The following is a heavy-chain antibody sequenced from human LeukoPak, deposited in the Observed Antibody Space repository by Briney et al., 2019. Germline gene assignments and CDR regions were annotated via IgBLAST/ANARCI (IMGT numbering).Heavy chain of an antibody. Sequence: GGSLRLSCAASGFTVSSNYMSWVRQAPGKGLEWVSVIYSGGSTYYADSVKGRFTISRDNSKNTLYLQMNSLRAEDTAVYCASPGGKQWLTRLDDWGQGTLVTVAS. J-gene: IGHJ4*02. D-gene: IGHD6-19*01. CDR2: IYSGGST. CDR3: ASPGGKQWLTRLDD. V-gene: IGHV3-53*01. CDR1: GFTVSSNY.